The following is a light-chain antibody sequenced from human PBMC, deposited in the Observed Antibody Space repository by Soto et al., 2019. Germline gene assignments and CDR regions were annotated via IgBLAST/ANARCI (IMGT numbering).Light chain of an antibody. V-gene: IGKV3-15*01. CDR2: GAS. J-gene: IGKJ1*01. CDR3: QQYNSSPWT. Sequence: EIVLTQSPGTLSLSPGERATLSCRASQSVSSNLAWYQQKPGQAPRLLIYGASTRATGIPARFSGSGSGTEFTLTISSLQPDDFATYYCQQYNSSPWTFGQGTKVDI. CDR1: QSVSSN.